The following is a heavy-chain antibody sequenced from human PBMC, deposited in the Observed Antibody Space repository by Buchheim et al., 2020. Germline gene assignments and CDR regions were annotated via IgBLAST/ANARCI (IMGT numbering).Heavy chain of an antibody. J-gene: IGHJ6*02. CDR1: VFTFSTYD. V-gene: IGHV3-48*01. Sequence: EVQLVESGAGLVQPGGSLRLSCAASVFTFSTYDMSWVRQAPGKGLEWVSYISSSSTTIYYADSVKGRFTLYRDNAMNSLYLQMNSLRAEDTAVYYCARNRYCGMDVWGQGTT. CDR3: ARNRYCGMDV. CDR2: ISSSSTTI. D-gene: IGHD1-14*01.